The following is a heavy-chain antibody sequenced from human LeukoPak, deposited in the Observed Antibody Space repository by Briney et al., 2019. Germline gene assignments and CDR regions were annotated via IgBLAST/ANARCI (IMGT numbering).Heavy chain of an antibody. J-gene: IGHJ4*02. V-gene: IGHV4-59*01. CDR1: GGSFSGYY. CDR2: IYYSGNT. Sequence: PSETLSLTCAVYGGSFSGYYWSWIRQPPGKGLAWIGYIYYSGNTNYNPSLKSRVTISVDTSKNQFSLKLSSVTAADTAVYYCATRSTGVAATFDSWGQGALVTVSS. CDR3: ATRSTGVAATFDS. D-gene: IGHD2-15*01.